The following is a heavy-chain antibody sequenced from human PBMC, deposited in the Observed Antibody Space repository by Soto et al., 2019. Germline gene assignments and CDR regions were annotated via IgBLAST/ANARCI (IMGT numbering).Heavy chain of an antibody. Sequence: GASVKVSCKASGGTFSSYTISWVRQAPGQGLEWMGRIIPILGIANYAQKFQGRVTITADKSTSTAHMELSSLRSEDTAVYYCARDNPVSGYDLNWFDPWGQGTLVTVSS. CDR3: ARDNPVSGYDLNWFDP. V-gene: IGHV1-69*04. CDR2: IIPILGIA. D-gene: IGHD5-12*01. CDR1: GGTFSSYT. J-gene: IGHJ5*02.